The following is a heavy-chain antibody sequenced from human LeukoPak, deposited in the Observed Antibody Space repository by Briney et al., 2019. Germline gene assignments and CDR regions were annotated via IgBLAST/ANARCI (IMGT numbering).Heavy chain of an antibody. V-gene: IGHV4-38-2*01. CDR3: VRADDFGEFWN. D-gene: IGHD3-10*01. CDR2: FYHSGST. Sequence: GSLRLSCAASGLTFRTYAMSWIRQPPGKGLEWIGSFYHSGSTYYNPSLKSRVTISVDTSKNQFSLKLNSVTAADTAVYYCVRADDFGEFWNWGQGTLVTVST. CDR1: GLTFRTYA. J-gene: IGHJ4*02.